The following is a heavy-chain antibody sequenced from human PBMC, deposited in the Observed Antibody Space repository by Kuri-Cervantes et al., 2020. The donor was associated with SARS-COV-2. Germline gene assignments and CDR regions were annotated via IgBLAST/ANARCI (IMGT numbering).Heavy chain of an antibody. J-gene: IGHJ6*02. V-gene: IGHV3-23*01. D-gene: IGHD1-1*01. CDR2: ISGSGGST. Sequence: GGSLRLSCAASGFTFSSYAMSWVRQAPGKGLEWVSTISGSGGSTNYADSVKGRFTISRDNSKNTLYLQMDSLRAEDTAVYYRAKGDNWNDAMDVWGQGTPVTVSS. CDR1: GFTFSSYA. CDR3: AKGDNWNDAMDV.